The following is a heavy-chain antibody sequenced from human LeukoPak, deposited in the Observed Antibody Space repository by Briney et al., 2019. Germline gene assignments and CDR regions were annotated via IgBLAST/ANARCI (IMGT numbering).Heavy chain of an antibody. D-gene: IGHD3-10*01. V-gene: IGHV1-8*01. J-gene: IGHJ4*02. CDR3: ARGLGGSGNGGY. Sequence: ASVKVSCKASGYTFTSYDINWVRQATGQGLEWMGWMNPNSGNTGYAQKFQGRVTMTRSTSISTAYMELSSLRSEDTAVYYRARGLGGSGNGGYWGQGTLVTVSS. CDR2: MNPNSGNT. CDR1: GYTFTSYD.